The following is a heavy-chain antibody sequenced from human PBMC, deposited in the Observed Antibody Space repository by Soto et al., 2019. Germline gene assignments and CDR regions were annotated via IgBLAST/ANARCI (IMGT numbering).Heavy chain of an antibody. CDR3: ARWSYYYGSGSYYRSNYYYGMDV. J-gene: IGHJ6*02. D-gene: IGHD3-10*01. Sequence: GSLRLSCAAPGFTFSSYEMNWVRQALGKGLEWVSYISSSGSTIYYADSVKGRFTISRDNAKNSLYLQMNSLRAEDTAVYYCARWSYYYGSGSYYRSNYYYGMDVWGQGTTVTVSS. CDR1: GFTFSSYE. V-gene: IGHV3-48*03. CDR2: ISSSGSTI.